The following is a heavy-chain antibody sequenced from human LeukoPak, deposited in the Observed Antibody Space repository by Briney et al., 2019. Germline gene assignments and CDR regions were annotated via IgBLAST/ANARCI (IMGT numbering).Heavy chain of an antibody. Sequence: PSETLSLTCAVYGGSFSGYYWSWVRQAPGKGLEWVSAISGSGGSTYYADSVKGRFTISRDNSKNTLYLQMNSLRAEDTAVYYCAIPPDSSSSRYGYYYYGMDVWGQGTTVTVSS. D-gene: IGHD6-13*01. J-gene: IGHJ6*02. CDR1: GGSFSGYY. CDR2: ISGSGGST. V-gene: IGHV3-23*01. CDR3: AIPPDSSSSRYGYYYYGMDV.